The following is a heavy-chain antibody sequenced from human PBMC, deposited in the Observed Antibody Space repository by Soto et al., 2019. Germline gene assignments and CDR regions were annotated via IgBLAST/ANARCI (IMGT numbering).Heavy chain of an antibody. V-gene: IGHV4-30-4*01. CDR1: GGSISSGDYY. CDR2: LYYSGNT. J-gene: IGHJ2*01. Sequence: QVQLQESGPGLVKPSQTLSLTCTVSGGSISSGDYYWSWIRQPPGKGLEWIGYLYYSGNTYYNPSLKSRVTISGDASKTQFSLNLSSVTAADTAVYYCARDREVGYFDVWGRGTLVTVSS. CDR3: ARDREVGYFDV.